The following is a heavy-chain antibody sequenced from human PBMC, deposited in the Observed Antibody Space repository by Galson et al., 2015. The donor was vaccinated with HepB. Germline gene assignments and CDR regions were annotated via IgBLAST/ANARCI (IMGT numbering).Heavy chain of an antibody. D-gene: IGHD6-13*01. V-gene: IGHV1-18*04. Sequence: SVKVSCKASGYTFNDYGISWVRQAPGQGLEWMGWIRDYHDDPTYAQKVQGRVTMTIDTSTGTAYMELRNLKSDDTAVYYCARDYLPAAGRWHFDLWGRGTLVTVSS. CDR1: GYTFNDYG. CDR3: ARDYLPAAGRWHFDL. J-gene: IGHJ2*01. CDR2: IRDYHDDP.